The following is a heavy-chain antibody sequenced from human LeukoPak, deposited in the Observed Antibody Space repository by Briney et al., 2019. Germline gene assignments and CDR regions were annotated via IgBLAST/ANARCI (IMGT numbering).Heavy chain of an antibody. J-gene: IGHJ5*02. D-gene: IGHD6-13*01. Sequence: PSETLSLTCTVSGGSISTSDYYWNCIRLPPGRGLEWLGRISYSGSTYYNPSLRSRVTMSVDTSKNHFSLDLSSLTAADTAVYYCARRAIPAAGSFDPWGQGTLVTVSS. CDR1: GGSISTSDYY. CDR3: ARRAIPAAGSFDP. V-gene: IGHV4-39*02. CDR2: ISYSGST.